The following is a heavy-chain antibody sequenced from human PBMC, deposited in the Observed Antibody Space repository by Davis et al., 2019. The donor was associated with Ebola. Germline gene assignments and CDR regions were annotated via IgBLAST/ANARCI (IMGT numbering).Heavy chain of an antibody. V-gene: IGHV4-61*01. Sequence: SETLSLTCTVSGGSVSSGSYYWSWIRQPPGKGLEWIGYIYYSGSTNYNPSLKSRVTISVDTSKNQFSLKLSSVTAADTAVYYCARALRFGVVIHFDYWGQGTLVTVSS. J-gene: IGHJ4*02. D-gene: IGHD3-3*01. CDR2: IYYSGST. CDR3: ARALRFGVVIHFDY. CDR1: GGSVSSGSYY.